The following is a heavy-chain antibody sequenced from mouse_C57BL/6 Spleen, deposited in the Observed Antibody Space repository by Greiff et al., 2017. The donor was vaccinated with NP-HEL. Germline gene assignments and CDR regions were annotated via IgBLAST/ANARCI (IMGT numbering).Heavy chain of an antibody. D-gene: IGHD3-3*01. J-gene: IGHJ4*01. CDR2: IDPSDSYT. Sequence: QVQLQQPGAELVMPGASVKLSCKASGYTFTSYWMHWVKQRPGQGLEWIGEIDPSDSYTNYNQKFKGKATLTVDKSSSTAYMQLSSLTSEGSAVYYCARRAGAMDYWGQGTSVTVSS. CDR1: GYTFTSYW. V-gene: IGHV1-69*01. CDR3: ARRAGAMDY.